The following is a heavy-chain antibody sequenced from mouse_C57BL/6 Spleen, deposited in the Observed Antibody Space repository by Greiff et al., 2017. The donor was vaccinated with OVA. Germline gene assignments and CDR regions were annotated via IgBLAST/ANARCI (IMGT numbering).Heavy chain of an antibody. CDR1: GFTFSDYG. CDR2: ISSGSSTI. V-gene: IGHV5-17*01. CDR3: ANYYGAY. D-gene: IGHD1-1*01. Sequence: EVHLVESGGGLVKPGGSLKLSCAASGFTFSDYGMHWVRQAPEQGLEWVAYISSGSSTIYYADTVKGRFTISRDNAKNTLFLQMTSLRSEDTAMYYCANYYGAYWGQGTTLTVSS. J-gene: IGHJ2*01.